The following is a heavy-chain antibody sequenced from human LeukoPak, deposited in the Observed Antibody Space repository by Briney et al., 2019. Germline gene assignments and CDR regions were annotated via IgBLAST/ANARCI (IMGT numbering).Heavy chain of an antibody. V-gene: IGHV3-74*01. CDR3: EAGGWGAFDI. J-gene: IGHJ3*02. D-gene: IGHD3-16*01. Sequence: GGPLRLSCAASGFTFSSYWMHWVRQAPGKGLVWVSRINSDGSSTGYADSVKGRFTISRDNAKNTLYLQMTSLRAEDTAMYYREAGGWGAFDIWGQGTMVTVSS. CDR1: GFTFSSYW. CDR2: INSDGSST.